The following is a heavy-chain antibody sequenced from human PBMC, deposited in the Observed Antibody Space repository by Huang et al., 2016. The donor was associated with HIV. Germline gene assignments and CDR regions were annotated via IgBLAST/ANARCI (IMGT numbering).Heavy chain of an antibody. CDR1: GASFSGSY. D-gene: IGHD3-22*01. CDR2: ITHDVST. CDR3: ARGTFYYDRSKYPSLGYFDH. Sequence: QVQLQQWGAGLLKASETLSLSCAVYGASFSGSYWTWVRQTPGKGLGWIGQITHDVSTTYNPSLYRRVACSVDTSKSQFFLTLTSVTAADTAGYFCARGTFYYDRSKYPSLGYFDHWGQGSLVTVSP. J-gene: IGHJ1*01. V-gene: IGHV4-34*02.